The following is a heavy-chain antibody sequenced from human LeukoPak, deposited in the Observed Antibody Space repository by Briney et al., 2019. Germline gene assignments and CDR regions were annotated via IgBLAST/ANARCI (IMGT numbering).Heavy chain of an antibody. V-gene: IGHV3-48*01. D-gene: IGHD3-3*01. CDR2: ISSSSSTI. CDR3: ARDFLEDDY. J-gene: IGHJ4*02. Sequence: GGSLRLSCAASGFTFSNYNMNWVRQAPGKGLEWVSYISSSSSTIHYAESVRGRFTISRDNARNSLYLQMNSLRAEDTAVYYCARDFLEDDYWGQGTLVTVSS. CDR1: GFTFSNYN.